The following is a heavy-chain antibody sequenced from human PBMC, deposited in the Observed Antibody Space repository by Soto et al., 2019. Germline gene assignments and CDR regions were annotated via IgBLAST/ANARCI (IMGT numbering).Heavy chain of an antibody. V-gene: IGHV4-39*01. D-gene: IGHD2-2*01. Sequence: SETLSLTCTVSGGSISSYYWGWIRQPPGKGLEWIGSIYYSGSTNYNPSLKSRVTTSVDTSKNQFSLKLSSVIAADTAVYYCARLPGLCTSTSCYGYYVMDVWGQGTTVTVSS. CDR3: ARLPGLCTSTSCYGYYVMDV. CDR1: GGSISSYY. J-gene: IGHJ6*02. CDR2: IYYSGST.